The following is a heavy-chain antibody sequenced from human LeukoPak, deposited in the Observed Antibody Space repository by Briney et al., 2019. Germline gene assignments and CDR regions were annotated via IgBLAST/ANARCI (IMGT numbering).Heavy chain of an antibody. D-gene: IGHD6-13*01. J-gene: IGHJ6*03. CDR3: ARVAAAGTGYYYYMDV. V-gene: IGHV1-2*06. CDR2: INPNSGGT. Sequence: ASVKVSCEASGYTFTGYYMHWVRQAPGQGLEWMGRINPNSGGTNYAQKFQGRVTMTRDTSISTAYMELSRLRSDDTAVYYCARVAAAGTGYYYYMDVWGKGTTVTVSS. CDR1: GYTFTGYY.